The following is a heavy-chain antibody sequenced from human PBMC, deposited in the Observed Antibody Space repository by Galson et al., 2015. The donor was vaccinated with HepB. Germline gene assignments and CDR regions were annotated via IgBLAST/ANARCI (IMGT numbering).Heavy chain of an antibody. Sequence: SLRLSCAASGFTFSSYWMSWVRQAPGKGLEWVANIKQDGSEKYYVDSVKGRFTISRDNAKNSLYLQMNSLRAEDTAVYYCARDIGRSGWYYFDYWGQGTLVTVSS. D-gene: IGHD6-19*01. CDR2: IKQDGSEK. CDR1: GFTFSSYW. J-gene: IGHJ4*02. V-gene: IGHV3-7*03. CDR3: ARDIGRSGWYYFDY.